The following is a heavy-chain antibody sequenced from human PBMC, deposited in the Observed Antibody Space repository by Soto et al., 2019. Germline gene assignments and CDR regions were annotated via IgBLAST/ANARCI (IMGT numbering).Heavy chain of an antibody. V-gene: IGHV1-69*06. D-gene: IGHD6-19*01. CDR3: ASQGIAVALTLDY. CDR1: GGTFSSYA. J-gene: IGHJ4*01. Sequence: QVQPVQSGAEVKKPGSSVKVSCKASGGTFSSYAISWVRQAPGQGLEWMGGIIPIFGTANYAQKFPGRVTIFADKSTSTAYMELSSLRSEDTAVYYCASQGIAVALTLDYWGHGTLVTVSS. CDR2: IIPIFGTA.